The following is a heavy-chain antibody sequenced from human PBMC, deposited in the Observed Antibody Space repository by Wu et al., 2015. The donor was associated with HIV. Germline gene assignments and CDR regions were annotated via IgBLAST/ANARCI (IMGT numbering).Heavy chain of an antibody. CDR2: IIPIFDTT. CDR3: ARDWSVSGHVGTYYFDN. D-gene: IGHD3-3*01. V-gene: IGHV1-69*13. CDR1: GYTMRNFA. Sequence: QVQLVQSGREVKKPGASVRVSCKASGYTMRNFAISWVRQAPGQGPEWMGGIIPIFDTTNYAEKFQGRVTITADDSKRTIYMELHGLRSDDTAVYYCARDWSVSGHVGTYYFDNWGQGTLVIVSS. J-gene: IGHJ4*02.